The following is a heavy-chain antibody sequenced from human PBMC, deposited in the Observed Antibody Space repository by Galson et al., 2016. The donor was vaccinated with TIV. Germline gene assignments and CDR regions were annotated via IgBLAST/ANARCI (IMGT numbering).Heavy chain of an antibody. D-gene: IGHD1-14*01. V-gene: IGHV3-33*01. Sequence: SLRLSCAASGFTFSNFVMHWVRQAPGRGLEWVAVIWYDGTKKYYENSVKGRFTISRDNSKNSLYLQMSSLRVEDMGVYYCARDRGNRGIIDYWGQGTLVTVSS. CDR2: IWYDGTKK. J-gene: IGHJ4*02. CDR1: GFTFSNFV. CDR3: ARDRGNRGIIDY.